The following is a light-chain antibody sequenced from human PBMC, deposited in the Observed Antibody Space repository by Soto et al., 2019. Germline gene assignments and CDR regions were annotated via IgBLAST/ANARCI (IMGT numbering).Light chain of an antibody. J-gene: IGLJ3*02. V-gene: IGLV2-11*01. CDR3: CSYTASDLWV. CDR1: SSDVGGYNY. CDR2: DVS. Sequence: QSALTQPRSVSGSPGQSVTISCTGTSSDVGGYNYVSWYQQHPGKAPKLMIYDVSKRPSGVPDRFSGSKSGNTASLTISGLQADDEADYFCCSYTASDLWVFGGGTKLTVL.